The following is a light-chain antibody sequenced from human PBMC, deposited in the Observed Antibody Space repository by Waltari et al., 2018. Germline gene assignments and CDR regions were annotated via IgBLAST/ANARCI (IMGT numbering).Light chain of an antibody. CDR3: QQYNEWPYT. CDR2: VTS. V-gene: IGKV3-15*01. J-gene: IGKJ2*01. CDR1: KNIGNN. Sequence: ETIMTQSPANLSVSPGERATLSCRASKNIGNNLAWYQQTPGQAPRLLIYVTSSRSTGIPGRFFGAGSGTDFTLTISSLQSEDFGVYYCQQYNEWPYTFGQGTKVDLK.